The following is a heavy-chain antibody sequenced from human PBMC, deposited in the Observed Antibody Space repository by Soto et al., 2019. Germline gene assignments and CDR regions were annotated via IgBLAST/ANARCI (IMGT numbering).Heavy chain of an antibody. D-gene: IGHD2-2*01. J-gene: IGHJ5*02. CDR3: AREVEVHTPVFGA. CDR1: GYTFTSYD. CDR2: MNPNSDNT. Sequence: ASVKVSCKASGYTFTSYDINWVRQATGQGLEWMGWMNPNSDNTNYEQKFQGRVSMTTDTSTNTVYMVLSSLRSVDTVLYYCAREVEVHTPVFGAWGQGTLVTVSS. V-gene: IGHV1-8*01.